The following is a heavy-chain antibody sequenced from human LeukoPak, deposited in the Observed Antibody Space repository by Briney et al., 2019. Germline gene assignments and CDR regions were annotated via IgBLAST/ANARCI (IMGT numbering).Heavy chain of an antibody. V-gene: IGHV3-30*01. Sequence: GGSLRLSCAASGFTFSTYAMHWVRQAPGKGPEWVTLISYDGSSKYYADSVKGRFTISRDNSKNTLSLQMNSLRAEDTAVYYCATGASTYYYDSSGPYWGLGTLVTVSS. CDR2: ISYDGSSK. CDR1: GFTFSTYA. D-gene: IGHD3-22*01. J-gene: IGHJ4*02. CDR3: ATGASTYYYDSSGPY.